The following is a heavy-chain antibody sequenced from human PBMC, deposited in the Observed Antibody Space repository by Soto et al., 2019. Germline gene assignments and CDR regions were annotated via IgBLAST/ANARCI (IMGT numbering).Heavy chain of an antibody. V-gene: IGHV1-2*02. CDR2: INPISGDT. CDR1: GYIFTDHY. CDR3: ARLRRSPYGVDV. Sequence: GASVKVSCKASGYIFTDHYIHWVRQAPGQGLEWMGWINPISGDTDYAQKFQGRVIMTRDTSILTAYMDLSRLKSDDTAVSYCARLRRSPYGVDVWGQGTTVTVSS. J-gene: IGHJ6*02. D-gene: IGHD3-16*01.